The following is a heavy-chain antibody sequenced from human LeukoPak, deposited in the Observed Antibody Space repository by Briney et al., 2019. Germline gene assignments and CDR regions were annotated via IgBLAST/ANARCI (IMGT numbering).Heavy chain of an antibody. CDR3: ARTVVVVPAATDWELERHYYFDY. D-gene: IGHD2-2*01. Sequence: GASVKVSCKASEYTFTTNYMHWVRQSPGHGLEWMGLIDPSGGYTTYTQKFQGRVTMTRDTSTSTVFMELSSLTSEDTAVYYCARTVVVVPAATDWELERHYYFDYWGQGTLVTVSS. V-gene: IGHV1-46*01. CDR2: IDPSGGYT. CDR1: EYTFTTNY. J-gene: IGHJ4*02.